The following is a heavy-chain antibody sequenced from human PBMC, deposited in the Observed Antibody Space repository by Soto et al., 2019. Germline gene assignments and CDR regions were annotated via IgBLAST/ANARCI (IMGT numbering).Heavy chain of an antibody. CDR1: GGSFSGYY. Sequence: QVQLQQWGAGLLKPSETLSLTCAVYGGSFSGYYWSWIRQHPGKGLEWIGEINHSGSTNYNPSLKSRVTISVDTSKNQFSLKLSSVTAADTAVYYCARGLFSRALTYGGKGYFDLWGRGTLVTVSS. CDR2: INHSGST. V-gene: IGHV4-34*01. J-gene: IGHJ2*01. CDR3: ARGLFSRALTYGGKGYFDL. D-gene: IGHD4-17*01.